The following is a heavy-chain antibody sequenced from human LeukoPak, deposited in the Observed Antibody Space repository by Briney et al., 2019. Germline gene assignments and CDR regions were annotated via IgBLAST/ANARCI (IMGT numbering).Heavy chain of an antibody. CDR2: IYYSGST. J-gene: IGHJ3*02. V-gene: IGHV4-59*01. Sequence: SETLSLTCTVSGGSISSYYWDWIRQPPGKGLEWIGSIYYSGSTNYNPSLKSRVTISVDTSKNQFSLKLSSVTAVDTAVYYCARLDGLRSYAFDIWGQGTMVTVSS. D-gene: IGHD3-3*01. CDR3: ARLDGLRSYAFDI. CDR1: GGSISSYY.